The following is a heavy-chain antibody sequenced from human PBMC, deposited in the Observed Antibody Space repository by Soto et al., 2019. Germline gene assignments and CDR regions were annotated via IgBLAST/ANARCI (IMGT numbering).Heavy chain of an antibody. CDR2: ASHDGSNR. V-gene: IGHV3-30*18. J-gene: IGHJ4*02. CDR3: AKSGTSSGYYSYFDY. Sequence: QAQLVESGGGVVQPGRSLRLSCAASDFGKYGKHWVRQAPGKELEWVAVASHDGSNRYYVESVKGRFTISRDKSSNTLYLQMNSLRAEDTAVYYCAKSGTSSGYYSYFDYWGQGTLVIVSS. D-gene: IGHD3-22*01. CDR1: DFGKYG.